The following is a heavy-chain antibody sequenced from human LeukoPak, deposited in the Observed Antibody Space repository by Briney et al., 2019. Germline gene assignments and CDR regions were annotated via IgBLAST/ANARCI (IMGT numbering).Heavy chain of an antibody. Sequence: PGGSLRLSCAASGFTFSSYAMHWVRQALGKGLEWVAVISYDGSNKYYADSVKGRFTISRDNSKNTLYLQMNSLRAEDTAVYYCASLSGEMATIADYWGQGTLVTVSS. CDR1: GFTFSSYA. CDR2: ISYDGSNK. D-gene: IGHD5-24*01. V-gene: IGHV3-30-3*01. CDR3: ASLSGEMATIADY. J-gene: IGHJ4*02.